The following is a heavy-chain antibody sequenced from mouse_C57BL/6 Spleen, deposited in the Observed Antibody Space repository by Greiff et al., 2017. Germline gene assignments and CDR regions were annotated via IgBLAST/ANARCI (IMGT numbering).Heavy chain of an antibody. D-gene: IGHD3-3*01. J-gene: IGHJ4*01. V-gene: IGHV1-52*01. CDR1: GYTFTSYW. CDR2: IDPSDSET. CDR3: ARGRGLTGAMDY. Sequence: QVQLQQSGAELVRPGSSVKLSCKASGYTFTSYWMHWVKQRPIQGLEWIGNIDPSDSETHYNQKFKDKATLTVDKSSSTAYMQLSSLTSEDSAVYYCARGRGLTGAMDYWGQGTSVTVSS.